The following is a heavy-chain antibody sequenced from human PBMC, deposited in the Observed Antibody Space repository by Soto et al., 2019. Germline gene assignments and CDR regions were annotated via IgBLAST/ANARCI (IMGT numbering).Heavy chain of an antibody. V-gene: IGHV4-59*01. CDR2: VYNSGST. J-gene: IGHJ4*02. D-gene: IGHD6-13*01. CDR3: ARYRREAVAGYTLDN. Sequence: SETLSLTCSVSGGSISSNYWTWIRQPPGKGLEWIGYVYNSGSTNYNPSLKSRVTISEDTSKSQFSLKVNSMTAADTAVYYCARYRREAVAGYTLDNWGQGIFVTVSS. CDR1: GGSISSNY.